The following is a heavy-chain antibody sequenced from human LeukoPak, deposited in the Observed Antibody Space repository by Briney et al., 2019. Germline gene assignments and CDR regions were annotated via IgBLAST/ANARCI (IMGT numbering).Heavy chain of an antibody. CDR2: ISSSRSYI. V-gene: IGHV3-21*01. J-gene: IGHJ4*02. CDR1: GFTFSTYS. CDR3: ARFIAAPYYFDY. D-gene: IGHD6-13*01. Sequence: GGSLRLSCVASGFTFSTYSMNWVRQAPGKGLEWVSFISSSRSYIYYADSVKGRFTISRDNAKNSLYLQMNSLRAEDTAVYYCARFIAAPYYFDYWGRGTLVTVSS.